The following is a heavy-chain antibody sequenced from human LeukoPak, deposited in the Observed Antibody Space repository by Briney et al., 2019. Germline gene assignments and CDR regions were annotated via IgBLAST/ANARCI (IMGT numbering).Heavy chain of an antibody. J-gene: IGHJ6*03. Sequence: ASVKVSCKASGYTFTRYYIHWVRHAPGQGLEWMGWINPQSGGTGFAQKYQARVTMTRDTSIKTAYMELSSLRSGDTAVYFCARDPGYFVDSTVITPYYYMDVWGKGTAVTVSS. V-gene: IGHV1-2*02. CDR2: INPQSGGT. CDR3: ARDPGYFVDSTVITPYYYMDV. CDR1: GYTFTRYY. D-gene: IGHD2-15*01.